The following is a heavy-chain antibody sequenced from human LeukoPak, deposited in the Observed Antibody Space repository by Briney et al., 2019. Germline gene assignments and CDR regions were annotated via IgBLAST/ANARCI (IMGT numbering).Heavy chain of an antibody. CDR2: ISPYNGNT. CDR1: GYTFTTSG. Sequence: ASVKVSCMASGYTFTTSGIIWVRQAPGQGLEWMGWISPYNGNTNYAQKVQGRVTMTTDTSTSTAHMELRTLRSDDTAVYYCARGLGATTFADFDYWGQGTLVTVSS. CDR3: ARGLGATTFADFDY. D-gene: IGHD1-26*01. J-gene: IGHJ4*02. V-gene: IGHV1-18*01.